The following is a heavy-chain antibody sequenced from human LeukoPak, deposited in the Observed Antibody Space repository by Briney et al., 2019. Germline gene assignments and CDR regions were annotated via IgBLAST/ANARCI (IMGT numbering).Heavy chain of an antibody. J-gene: IGHJ4*02. D-gene: IGHD6-13*01. CDR2: ISGSGGST. Sequence: PGGSLRLSCAASGFTFSSYAMSWVRQASGKGLEWVSAISGSGGSTYYADSVKGRFTISRDNSKNTLYLQMNSLRAEDTAVYYCAMPGIAAAATFYWGQGTLVTVSS. V-gene: IGHV3-23*01. CDR3: AMPGIAAAATFY. CDR1: GFTFSSYA.